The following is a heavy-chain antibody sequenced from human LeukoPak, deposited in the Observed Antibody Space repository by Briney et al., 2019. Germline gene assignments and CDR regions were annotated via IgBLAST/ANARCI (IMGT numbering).Heavy chain of an antibody. CDR2: INTNTGNP. J-gene: IGHJ6*03. CDR1: GYTFTSYA. V-gene: IGHV7-4-1*02. D-gene: IGHD3-3*01. Sequence: GASVKVSCKASGYTFTSYAMNWVRQAPGQGLEWMGWINTNTGNPTYAQGFTGRFVFSLDTSVSTAYLQISSLKAEDTAVYYCARVPSELRFLEWLSDGYYYYYMDVWGKGTTVTISS. CDR3: ARVPSELRFLEWLSDGYYYYYMDV.